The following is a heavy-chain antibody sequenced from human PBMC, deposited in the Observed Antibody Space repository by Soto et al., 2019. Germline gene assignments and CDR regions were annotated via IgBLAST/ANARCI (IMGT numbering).Heavy chain of an antibody. J-gene: IGHJ2*01. Sequence: QVQLVESGGGVVQPGRSLRLSCAASGFTFSSYAMHWVRQAPGKGLEWVAVISYDGSNKYYADSVKGRFTISRDNSKNTLYLQMKSLRAEDTAVYYCASTPGRAAAGTAWYFGLWGRGTLVTVSS. CDR2: ISYDGSNK. V-gene: IGHV3-30-3*01. D-gene: IGHD6-13*01. CDR3: ASTPGRAAAGTAWYFGL. CDR1: GFTFSSYA.